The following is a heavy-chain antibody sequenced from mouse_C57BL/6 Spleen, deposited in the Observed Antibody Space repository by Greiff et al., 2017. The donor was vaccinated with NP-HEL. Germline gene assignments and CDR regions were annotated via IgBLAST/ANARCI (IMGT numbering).Heavy chain of an antibody. CDR1: GYTFTDYY. V-gene: IGHV1-19*01. Sequence: EVQLQQSGPVLVKPGASVKMSCKASGYTFTDYYMNWVKQSHGKSLEWIGVINPYNGGTSYNQKFKGKATLTVDKSSSTAYMELNSLTSEDSAVYYCARKKGLSPFDYWGQGTTLTVSS. CDR3: ARKKGLSPFDY. J-gene: IGHJ2*01. CDR2: INPYNGGT. D-gene: IGHD1-1*02.